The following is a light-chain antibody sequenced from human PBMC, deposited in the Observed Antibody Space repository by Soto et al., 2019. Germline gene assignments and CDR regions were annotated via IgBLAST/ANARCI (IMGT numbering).Light chain of an antibody. J-gene: IGLJ1*01. CDR1: GSNLWRNY. CDR2: DNV. Sequence: QSVLTQPPSVSATPGQKVTISCSGSGSNLWRNYVSWYQQLPGTAPKLLIYDNVYRFSGIPDRFSGSKSGTSATLGITGLQTGDEGDYYRGSWDNSLSSYVFGTGTKVTVL. CDR3: GSWDNSLSSYV. V-gene: IGLV1-51*01.